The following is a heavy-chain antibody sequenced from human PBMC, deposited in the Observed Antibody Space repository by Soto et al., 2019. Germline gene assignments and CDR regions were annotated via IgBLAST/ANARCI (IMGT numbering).Heavy chain of an antibody. Sequence: GGSLRLSCAASGFTFSNAWMSWVRQAPGKGLEWVGRIKSKTDGGETDYAEPVKGRFTISRDDYKNTLYMQMNSLKTEDTAVYYCTTDLAFWGKGTTVTVSS. J-gene: IGHJ6*04. CDR2: IKSKTDGGET. CDR1: GFTFSNAW. V-gene: IGHV3-15*01. CDR3: TTDLAF.